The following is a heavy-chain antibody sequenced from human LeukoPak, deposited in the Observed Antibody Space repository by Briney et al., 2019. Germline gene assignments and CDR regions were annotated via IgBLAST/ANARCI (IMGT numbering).Heavy chain of an antibody. CDR1: GYTFTVYY. V-gene: IGHV1-2*02. Sequence: ASVKVSCKASGYTFTVYYMHWVRQAPGQGLEWMGWINPNSDGTNYAQKFQGRVTMTRDTSISTAYMELSGLRSDDTAVYYCALIFKGYPYSYDYWGQGTLVTVSS. J-gene: IGHJ4*02. D-gene: IGHD5-18*01. CDR2: INPNSDGT. CDR3: ALIFKGYPYSYDY.